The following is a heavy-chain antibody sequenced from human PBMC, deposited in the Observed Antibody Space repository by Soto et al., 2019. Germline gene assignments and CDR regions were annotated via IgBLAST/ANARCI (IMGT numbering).Heavy chain of an antibody. CDR2: ISYDGSNK. V-gene: IGHV3-30*18. CDR1: GFTFSSYG. Sequence: SLRLSCAASGFTFSSYGMHWVRQAPGKGLEWVAVISYDGSNKYYADSVKGRFTISRDNSKNTLYLQMNSLRAEDTAVYYCAKDRGYSYGYFYYYYGMDVWGQGTTVTVSS. CDR3: AKDRGYSYGYFYYYYGMDV. J-gene: IGHJ6*02. D-gene: IGHD5-18*01.